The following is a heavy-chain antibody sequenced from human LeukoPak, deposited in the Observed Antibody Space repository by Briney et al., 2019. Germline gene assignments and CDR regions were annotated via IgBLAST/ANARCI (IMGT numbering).Heavy chain of an antibody. D-gene: IGHD6-19*01. CDR2: VSPNSGYT. V-gene: IGHV1-8*01. J-gene: IGHJ5*02. CDR3: ARGPVAGYVWFDP. Sequence: GASVKVSCKASGYTFSNHNINWVRQATGQGLEWMGWVSPNSGYTGFAQKFQGRLTMIMNTSISTAYMELSSLKSEDTAVYFCARGPVAGYVWFDPWGQGTLVTVSS. CDR1: GYTFSNHN.